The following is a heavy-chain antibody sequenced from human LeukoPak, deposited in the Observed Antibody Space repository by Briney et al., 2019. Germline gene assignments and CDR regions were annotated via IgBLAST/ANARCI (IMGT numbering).Heavy chain of an antibody. D-gene: IGHD5-18*01. V-gene: IGHV3-33*01. J-gene: IGHJ4*02. Sequence: PGGSLRLSCAASGFTFSSYGMHWVRQAPGKGLEWVAVIWYDGSNKYYADSVKGRFTISRDNSKNTLYLQMNSLRAEDTAVYYCARETAMVTSSFDYWGQGTLVTVSS. CDR3: ARETAMVTSSFDY. CDR2: IWYDGSNK. CDR1: GFTFSSYG.